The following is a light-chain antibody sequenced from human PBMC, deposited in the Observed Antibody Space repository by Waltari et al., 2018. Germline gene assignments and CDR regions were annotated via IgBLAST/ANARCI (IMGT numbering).Light chain of an antibody. J-gene: IGLJ2*01. CDR3: QSADSSDIYVV. V-gene: IGLV3-25*03. Sequence: SYELTQAPSVSVSPGKPARLTCSGDALPNDYVYWYQQKPGQAPVLVIYKDTERPSGIPERFSGSSSGTTVTLTISGVQAEDGADYYCQSADSSDIYVVFGGGTKLTVL. CDR2: KDT. CDR1: ALPNDY.